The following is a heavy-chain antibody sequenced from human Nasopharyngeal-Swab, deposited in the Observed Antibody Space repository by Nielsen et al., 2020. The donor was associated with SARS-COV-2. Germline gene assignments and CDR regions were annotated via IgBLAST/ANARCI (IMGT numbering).Heavy chain of an antibody. Sequence: GSLKISCAASGFTFSSYGMHWVRQAPGKGLEWGAVISYDGSNKYYADSVKGRFTISRDNSKNTLYLQMNSLRAEDTAVYYCARVRLDYYDSSGYYSDSDWYFDLWGRGTLVTVSS. CDR2: ISYDGSNK. D-gene: IGHD3-22*01. J-gene: IGHJ2*01. CDR1: GFTFSSYG. CDR3: ARVRLDYYDSSGYYSDSDWYFDL. V-gene: IGHV3-30*03.